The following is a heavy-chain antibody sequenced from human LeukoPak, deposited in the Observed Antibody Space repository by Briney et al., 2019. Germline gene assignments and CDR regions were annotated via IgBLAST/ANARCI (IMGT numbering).Heavy chain of an antibody. V-gene: IGHV1-69*04. D-gene: IGHD4-17*01. CDR3: AREVQTTVTSFDY. CDR2: IIPILGIA. Sequence: SVKVSCKASGGTFSSYAISWVRQAPGQGLEWMGRIIPILGIANYAQKFQGRVTITADKSTSTAYMELSSLRSEDTAVYYCAREVQTTVTSFDYWGQGTLVTVSS. CDR1: GGTFSSYA. J-gene: IGHJ4*02.